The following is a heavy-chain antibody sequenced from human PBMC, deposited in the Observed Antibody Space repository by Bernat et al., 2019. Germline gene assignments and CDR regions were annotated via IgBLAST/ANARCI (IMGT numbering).Heavy chain of an antibody. D-gene: IGHD3-3*01. CDR3: AQAGNYDFWSGSPVYYYYMDV. V-gene: IGHV3-23*04. J-gene: IGHJ6*03. CDR1: GFTFSSYA. CDR2: FSGSGGST. Sequence: EVQLVESGGGLVQPGGSLRLSCAASGFTFSSYAMSWVRQAPGKWLEWVSAFSGSGGSTYYADSVKGRFTISRDSSKTTLYLQMNSLRAEDTAVYYGAQAGNYDFWSGSPVYYYYMDVWGKGTTVTVSS.